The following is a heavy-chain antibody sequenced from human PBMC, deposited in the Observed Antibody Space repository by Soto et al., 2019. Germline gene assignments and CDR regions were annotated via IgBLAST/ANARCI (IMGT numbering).Heavy chain of an antibody. CDR2: INHSGST. J-gene: IGHJ3*02. CDR1: GGSFSGYY. CDR3: ASLYSSSWYIAFDI. D-gene: IGHD6-13*01. Sequence: QVQLQQWGAGLLKPSETLSLTCAVYGGSFSGYYWSWIRQPPGKGLEWIGEINHSGSTNYNPSLKSRITISVAQSKDQFSLKLSSVAAADTAVYYCASLYSSSWYIAFDIWGQGTMVTVSS. V-gene: IGHV4-34*01.